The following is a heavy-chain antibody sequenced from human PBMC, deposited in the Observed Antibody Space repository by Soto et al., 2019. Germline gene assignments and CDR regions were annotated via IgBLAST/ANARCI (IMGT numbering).Heavy chain of an antibody. CDR1: GGTFSSYA. Sequence: SVKVSCKASGGTFSSYASSWVRQAHGQGLEWMGGIIPIFGTANYAQKFQGRVTITADESTSTAYMELSSLRSEDTAVYYCARDPEICGGDCYSDYWGQGTLVTVSS. D-gene: IGHD2-21*02. J-gene: IGHJ4*02. CDR3: ARDPEICGGDCYSDY. CDR2: IIPIFGTA. V-gene: IGHV1-69*13.